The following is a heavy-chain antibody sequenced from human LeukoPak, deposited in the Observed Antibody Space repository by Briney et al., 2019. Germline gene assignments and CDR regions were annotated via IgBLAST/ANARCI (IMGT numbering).Heavy chain of an antibody. J-gene: IGHJ6*03. CDR3: ASCLGGPRFEYYYMDV. D-gene: IGHD5-12*01. CDR1: GGSTGSISYY. CDR2: ISYSGST. Sequence: PSQTLSLSCTVSGGSTGSISYYWGWIRQPPGKGLEWIGSISYSGSTYYNPSLKSRVTISVDTSKNQFSLRLTSVTAADTGVYYCASCLGGPRFEYYYMDVWGKGTTVTVSS. V-gene: IGHV4-39*01.